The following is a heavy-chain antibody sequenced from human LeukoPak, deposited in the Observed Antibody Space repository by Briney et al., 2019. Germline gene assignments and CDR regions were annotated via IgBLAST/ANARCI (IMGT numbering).Heavy chain of an antibody. CDR3: ATTFGGVIAYFDY. D-gene: IGHD3-16*02. CDR1: GGSISSSSYY. J-gene: IGHJ4*02. CDR2: IYYSGIT. Sequence: SETLSLTCTVSGGSISSSSYYWGWIRQPPGKGLEWIGSIYYSGITYYNPSLKSRVTISVDTSKNQVSLKLSSVTAVDTAVYYCATTFGGVIAYFDYWGQGTLVTVSS. V-gene: IGHV4-39*01.